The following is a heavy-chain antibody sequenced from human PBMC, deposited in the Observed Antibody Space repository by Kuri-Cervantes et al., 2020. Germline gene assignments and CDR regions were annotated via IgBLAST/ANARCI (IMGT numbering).Heavy chain of an antibody. V-gene: IGHV4-4*07. CDR1: GGSISSYY. D-gene: IGHD3-10*01. CDR2: IYTSGST. J-gene: IGHJ4*02. CDR3: ARDPMVRGGGLDY. Sequence: ESLKISCTVSGGSISSYYWSWIRQPAGKGLEWIGRIYTSGSTHYNPSLKSRVTISVDTSKNQFSLKLSSVTAADTVVYYCARDPMVRGGGLDYWGQGTLVTVSS.